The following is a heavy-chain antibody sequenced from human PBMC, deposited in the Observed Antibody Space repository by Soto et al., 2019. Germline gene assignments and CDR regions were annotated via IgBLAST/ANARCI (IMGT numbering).Heavy chain of an antibody. J-gene: IGHJ5*02. CDR1: GGSFSGYY. CDR2: INHSGST. CDR3: ARVSDSAHYGDWFDP. Sequence: QVQLQQWGAGLLKPSETLSLTCAVYGGSFSGYYWSWIRQPPGKGLEWIGEINHSGSTNYNPSLKSRVTISVDTSKNQFSLKLSSVTAADTAVYYCARVSDSAHYGDWFDPWGQGTLVTVSS. D-gene: IGHD1-26*01. V-gene: IGHV4-34*01.